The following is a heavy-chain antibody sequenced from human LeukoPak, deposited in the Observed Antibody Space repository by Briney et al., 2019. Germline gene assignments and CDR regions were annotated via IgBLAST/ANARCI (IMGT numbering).Heavy chain of an antibody. D-gene: IGHD6-19*01. V-gene: IGHV3-7*01. J-gene: IGHJ6*03. Sequence: PGGSLRLSCAASGFTFSSYAMSWVRQAPGKGLEWVANIKQDGSEKYYVDSVKGRFTISRDNVKNSLYLQMNSLRAEDTAVYYCARDGYSSGWYRYYYYYMDVWGKGTTVTISS. CDR1: GFTFSSYA. CDR2: IKQDGSEK. CDR3: ARDGYSSGWYRYYYYYMDV.